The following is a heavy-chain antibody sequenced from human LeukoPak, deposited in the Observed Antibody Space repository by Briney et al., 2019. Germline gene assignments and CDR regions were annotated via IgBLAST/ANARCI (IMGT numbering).Heavy chain of an antibody. J-gene: IGHJ4*02. V-gene: IGHV1-2*02. D-gene: IGHD1-14*01. CDR2: INPNSGGT. Sequence: ASVKVSCKASGYTFTGYYMHWVRQAPGQGLEWMGWINPNSGGTNYAQKFQGRVTMTRDTSISTAYMELSRLRSDDTAVYYCARDAAYLLPGLYYWGQGTLVTVSS. CDR3: ARDAAYLLPGLYY. CDR1: GYTFTGYY.